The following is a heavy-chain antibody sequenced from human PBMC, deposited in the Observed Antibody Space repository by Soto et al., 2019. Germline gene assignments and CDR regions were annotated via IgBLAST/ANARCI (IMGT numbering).Heavy chain of an antibody. CDR3: AHSVVAGLGYYFDY. J-gene: IGHJ4*02. V-gene: IGHV2-5*02. CDR2: IYWDDDK. Sequence: QITLKESGPTLVKPTQTLTLTCTFSGFSLSSTRVAVGWIRQPPGKALEWLALIYWDDDKRYSPFLKSRRTITKDPSKNQVVLTMTNIDPEDTATYYCAHSVVAGLGYYFDYWGQGTLVTVSS. D-gene: IGHD6-19*01. CDR1: GFSLSSTRVA.